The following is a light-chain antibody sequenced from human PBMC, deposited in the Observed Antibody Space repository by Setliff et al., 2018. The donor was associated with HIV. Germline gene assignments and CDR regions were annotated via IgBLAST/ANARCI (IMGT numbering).Light chain of an antibody. Sequence: YELPQPPSVSVAPGKTARITCGGNNIGSKSVHWYQQKPGQAPVLVIYYDSDRPSGIPERFSGSNSGNTATLTISRVEAGDEADYYCQVWDSSSDHSYVFGTGTKVTVL. CDR3: QVWDSSSDHSYV. CDR1: NIGSKS. J-gene: IGLJ1*01. V-gene: IGLV3-21*04. CDR2: YDS.